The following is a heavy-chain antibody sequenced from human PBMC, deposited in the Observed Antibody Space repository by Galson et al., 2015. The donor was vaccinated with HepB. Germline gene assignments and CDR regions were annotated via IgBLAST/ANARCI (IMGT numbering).Heavy chain of an antibody. CDR1: GFSLSTSGVG. D-gene: IGHD3-3*01. CDR3: AHTRVDYDFWSGYPWD. CDR2: IYWDDDK. V-gene: IGHV2-5*02. J-gene: IGHJ4*02. Sequence: PALVKPTQTLTLTCTFSGFSLSTSGVGVGWIRQPPGKALEWLALIYWDDDKRYSPSLKSRLTITKDTSKNQVVLTMTNMDPVDTATYYCAHTRVDYDFWSGYPWDWGQGTLVTVSS.